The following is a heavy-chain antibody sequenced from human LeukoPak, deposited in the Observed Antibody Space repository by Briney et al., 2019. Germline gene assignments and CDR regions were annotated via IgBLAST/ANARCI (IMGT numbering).Heavy chain of an antibody. Sequence: SETLSLTCAVYGGSFSGYYWSWIRQPPGKGLEWIGEINHSGSTNYNPSLKSRVTISVDTSKNQFSLKLSSVTAADTAVYYCARGKSGYCSSTSCYLRRSNNYYYYYYMDVWGKGTTVTVSS. V-gene: IGHV4-34*01. D-gene: IGHD2-2*01. CDR1: GGSFSGYY. CDR2: INHSGST. J-gene: IGHJ6*03. CDR3: ARGKSGYCSSTSCYLRRSNNYYYYYYMDV.